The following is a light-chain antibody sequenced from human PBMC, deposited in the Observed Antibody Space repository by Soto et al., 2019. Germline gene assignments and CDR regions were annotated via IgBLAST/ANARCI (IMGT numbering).Light chain of an antibody. J-gene: IGLJ3*02. CDR3: GTWDDSLTTWM. CDR2: KND. V-gene: IGLV1-47*01. CDR1: TANIGSNY. Sequence: QSVLTQPPSASGTPGQRVTISCSGSTANIGSNYVNWYQQLPGAAPKLLIYKNDKRPSGVPDRFSASRSASSASLAISGLRSDDEAEYFCGTWDDSLTTWMFGGGTKLTV.